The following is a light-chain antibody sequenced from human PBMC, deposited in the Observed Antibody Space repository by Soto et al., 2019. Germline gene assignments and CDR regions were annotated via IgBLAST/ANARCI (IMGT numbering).Light chain of an antibody. CDR3: CSYAGSNTFV. CDR1: SSDIGGYNY. J-gene: IGLJ1*01. CDR2: DVT. V-gene: IGLV2-11*01. Sequence: QSALTQPRSVSGSPGQSVTISCTGTSSDIGGYNYVSWYQQHPGKAPKLIIYDVTKRPSGVPNRFSGSKSGNTASLTISGLQAEDEADYYCCSYAGSNTFVFAAGTKLTVL.